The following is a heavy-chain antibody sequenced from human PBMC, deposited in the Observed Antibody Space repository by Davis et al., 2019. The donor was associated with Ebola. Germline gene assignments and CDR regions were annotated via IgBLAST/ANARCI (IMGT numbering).Heavy chain of an antibody. V-gene: IGHV1-2*06. CDR1: GYTFTDYY. D-gene: IGHD3-10*01. CDR3: ARGGLLWFGEDYYYGMDV. Sequence: ASVKVSCKASGYTFTDYYMHWVRQAPGQGLEWMGRINPNSGGTNYAQKFQGRVTMTRDTSISTAYMELSRLRSDDTAVYYCARGGLLWFGEDYYYGMDVWGKGTTVTVSS. CDR2: INPNSGGT. J-gene: IGHJ6*04.